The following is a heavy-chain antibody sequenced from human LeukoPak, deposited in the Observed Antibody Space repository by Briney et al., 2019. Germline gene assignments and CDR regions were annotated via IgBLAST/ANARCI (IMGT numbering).Heavy chain of an antibody. CDR2: ISGSGGST. D-gene: IGHD3-10*01. V-gene: IGHV3-23*01. CDR3: ARGPYGSSGTPDAFDI. Sequence: GGSLRLSCAASGFTFSNCAMSWVRQAPGKGLEWVSTISGSGGSTYYADSVKGRFTISRDNSKNTLYLQMNSLRAEDTAVYYCARGPYGSSGTPDAFDIWGQGTMVTVSS. CDR1: GFTFSNCA. J-gene: IGHJ3*02.